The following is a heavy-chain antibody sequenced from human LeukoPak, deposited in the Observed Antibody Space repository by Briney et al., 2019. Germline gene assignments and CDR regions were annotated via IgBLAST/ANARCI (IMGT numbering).Heavy chain of an antibody. D-gene: IGHD2-21*02. V-gene: IGHV1-18*01. Sequence: ASVKVSCKASGYTFTDFAMSWVRQAPGQGLEWMGKISVYNGHTNSVQKFQGRVTMTRDTSTSTAYMELMSPRPDDTAVYFCARNGDPGPYYFDFWGQGTLVTVSS. CDR2: ISVYNGHT. CDR1: GYTFTDFA. CDR3: ARNGDPGPYYFDF. J-gene: IGHJ4*02.